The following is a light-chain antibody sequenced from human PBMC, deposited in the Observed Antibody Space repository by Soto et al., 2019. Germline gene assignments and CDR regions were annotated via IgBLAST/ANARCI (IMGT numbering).Light chain of an antibody. CDR2: EVS. Sequence: QSVLTQPASVSGSPGQSITISCTGTSSDVGGYNYVSWYQQHPGKAPKLMIYEVSNRPSGVYNRFSGFKSGNTASLTISGLQAEDEADYYCSSYSSSSTYVFGTGTKLPVL. J-gene: IGLJ1*01. V-gene: IGLV2-14*01. CDR3: SSYSSSSTYV. CDR1: SSDVGGYNY.